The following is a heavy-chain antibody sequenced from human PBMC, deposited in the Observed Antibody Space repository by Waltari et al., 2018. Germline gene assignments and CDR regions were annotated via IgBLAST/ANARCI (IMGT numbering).Heavy chain of an antibody. Sequence: QVQLQESGPGLVKPSETLSLTCAVSGYSISSGYYWGWIRPPPGKGLEWIGSIYHSGSTYYNPSLKSRVTISVDTSKNQFSLKLSSVTAADTAVYYCARSPLTGSLYYYYGMDVWGQGTTVTASS. CDR2: IYHSGST. V-gene: IGHV4-38-2*01. J-gene: IGHJ6*02. D-gene: IGHD7-27*01. CDR1: GYSISSGYY. CDR3: ARSPLTGSLYYYYGMDV.